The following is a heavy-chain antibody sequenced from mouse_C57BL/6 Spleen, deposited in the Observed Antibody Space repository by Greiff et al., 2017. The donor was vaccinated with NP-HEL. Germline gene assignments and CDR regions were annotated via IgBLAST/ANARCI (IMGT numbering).Heavy chain of an antibody. Sequence: EVMLVESGGGLVKPGGSLKLSCAASGFTFSDYGMHWVRQAPEKGLEWVAYISSGSNTIYYADTVTGRFTISRDNAKNTLFLQMTSLRSEDTAMYYCARGGEIDYWGQGTTLTVSS. CDR1: GFTFSDYG. J-gene: IGHJ2*01. V-gene: IGHV5-17*01. CDR3: ARGGEIDY. CDR2: ISSGSNTI.